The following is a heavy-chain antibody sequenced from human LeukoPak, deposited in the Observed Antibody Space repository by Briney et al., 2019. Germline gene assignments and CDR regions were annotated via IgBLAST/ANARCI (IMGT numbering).Heavy chain of an antibody. CDR1: GGSISSSSYY. CDR2: IYYSGST. D-gene: IGHD2-2*03. Sequence: SETLSLTCTVSGGSISSSSYYWGWIRQPPGKGLEWIGSIYYSGSTYYNPSLKSRVTISVDTSKNQFSLKLSSVTAADTAVYYCARLTQEMDIVVVPAFDYWGQGTLVTVSS. CDR3: ARLTQEMDIVVVPAFDY. V-gene: IGHV4-39*01. J-gene: IGHJ4*02.